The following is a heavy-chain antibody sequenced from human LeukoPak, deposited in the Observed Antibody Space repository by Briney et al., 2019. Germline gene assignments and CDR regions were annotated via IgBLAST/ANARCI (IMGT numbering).Heavy chain of an antibody. D-gene: IGHD6-13*01. CDR3: ARDRSSNWYYYYAMDV. V-gene: IGHV3-11*01. CDR1: GFTFSDYY. CDR2: ISNSGSAI. J-gene: IGHJ6*02. Sequence: GGSLRLSCAASGFTFSDYYMSWIRQAPGKGLEWVSYISNSGSAIYYTDSVKGRFTISRDNAKNSLYLEMNSLRAEDTAVYYCARDRSSNWYYYYAMDVWGQGTTVTVSS.